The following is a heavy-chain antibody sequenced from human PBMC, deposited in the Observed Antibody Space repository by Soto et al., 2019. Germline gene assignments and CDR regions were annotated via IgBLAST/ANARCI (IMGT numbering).Heavy chain of an antibody. CDR1: GYTFTSYG. D-gene: IGHD3-3*01. V-gene: IGHV1-18*01. CDR2: ISACNGNT. Sequence: ASVKVSCKASGYTFTSYGISWVRQAPGQGLEWMGWISACNGNTNYAQKLQGRVTMTTDTSTSTAYMELRSLRSDDTAVYYCAGDQGIGFLEWSTPRVFDYWGQGTLVTVSS. J-gene: IGHJ4*02. CDR3: AGDQGIGFLEWSTPRVFDY.